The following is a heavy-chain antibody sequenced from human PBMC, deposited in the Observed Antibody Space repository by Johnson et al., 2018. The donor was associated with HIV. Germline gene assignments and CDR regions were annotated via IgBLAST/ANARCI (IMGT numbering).Heavy chain of an antibody. CDR3: ARAHYGSGSLDI. CDR1: GFTVSSNE. CDR2: ISGGST. D-gene: IGHD3-10*01. J-gene: IGHJ3*02. V-gene: IGHV3-38-3*01. Sequence: VQLVESRGVLVQPGGSLRLSCAATGFTVSSNEMSWVRQAPGKGLEWVSFISGGSTYYADSVQGRFTISRDNAKNSLYLQMNSLRAEDTAVYYCARAHYGSGSLDIWGQGTMVTVSS.